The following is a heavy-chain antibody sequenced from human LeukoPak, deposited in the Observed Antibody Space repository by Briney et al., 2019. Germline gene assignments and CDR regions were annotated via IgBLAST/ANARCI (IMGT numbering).Heavy chain of an antibody. CDR2: ISYDGSNK. CDR1: GFTFSSYA. Sequence: GGSLRLSCAASGFTFSSYAMHWVRQAPGKGLEGVAVISYDGSNKYYADSVKGRFTISRDSSKNTLYLQMNSLRAEDTAVYYCARDQTVTTGFDYWGQGTLVTVSS. D-gene: IGHD4-17*01. CDR3: ARDQTVTTGFDY. J-gene: IGHJ4*02. V-gene: IGHV3-30-3*01.